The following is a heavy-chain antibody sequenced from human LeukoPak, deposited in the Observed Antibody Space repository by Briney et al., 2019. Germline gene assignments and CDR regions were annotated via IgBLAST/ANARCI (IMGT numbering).Heavy chain of an antibody. D-gene: IGHD2-2*01. CDR2: INPSGGST. Sequence: ASVKVSFKASGYTFTSYYMHWVRQAPGQGLEWMGIINPSGGSTSYAQKFQGRVTMTRDTSTSTVYMELSSLGSEDTAVYYCARGIRSSTSKRGNWFDPWGQGTLVTVSS. CDR3: ARGIRSSTSKRGNWFDP. V-gene: IGHV1-46*01. CDR1: GYTFTSYY. J-gene: IGHJ5*02.